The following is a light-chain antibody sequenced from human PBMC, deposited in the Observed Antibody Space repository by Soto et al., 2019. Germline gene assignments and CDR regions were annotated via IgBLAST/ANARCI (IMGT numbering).Light chain of an antibody. Sequence: EIVLTQSPATLSVSPGERATLSCRASQSVNSDLAWFQQKPGQAPRFLIYGASTGATGIPARFSGSGSGTEFTLTISSLQSEDFAIYYCQQYNNWPLTFGGGTKVEIK. J-gene: IGKJ4*01. CDR1: QSVNSD. V-gene: IGKV3-15*01. CDR2: GAS. CDR3: QQYNNWPLT.